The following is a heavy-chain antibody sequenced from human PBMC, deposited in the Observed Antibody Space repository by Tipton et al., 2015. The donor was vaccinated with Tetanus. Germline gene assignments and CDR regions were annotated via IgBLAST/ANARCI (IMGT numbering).Heavy chain of an antibody. Sequence: QMQLVQSGAEVKKPGASVKVSCKASGYTFTGYYIYWVRRAPGQGLEWMGWIDPNSGGTVYAQKFQGRVTMTTDPSISTAYMELRSLRSDDTAVYYCARDRGDYIYYGMDVWGPGTTVTVS. CDR3: ARDRGDYIYYGMDV. CDR1: GYTFTGYY. V-gene: IGHV1-2*02. CDR2: IDPNSGGT. J-gene: IGHJ6*02. D-gene: IGHD3-22*01.